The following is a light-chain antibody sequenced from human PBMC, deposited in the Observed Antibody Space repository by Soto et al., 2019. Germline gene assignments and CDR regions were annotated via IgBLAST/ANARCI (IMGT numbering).Light chain of an antibody. CDR1: RIVSTH. J-gene: IGKJ4*01. V-gene: IGKV3-11*01. CDR2: EAT. CDR3: QKRSSRPTLT. Sequence: EIVLTQSPATLSLSSGERATLSCRATRIVSTHFTRYPQNPGQAPSLLIYEATNRATGIPARFSGSGSGTDFTLSIISLEPEDFAVYYCQKRSSRPTLTIGGGTKVDIK.